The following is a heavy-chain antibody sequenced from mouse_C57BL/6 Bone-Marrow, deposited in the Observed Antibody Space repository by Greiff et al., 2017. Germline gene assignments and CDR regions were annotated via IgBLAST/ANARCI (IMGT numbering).Heavy chain of an antibody. Sequence: EVKVVESGGGLVQPGGSLKLSCAASGFTFSDYYMYWVRQTPEKRLEWVAYISNGGGSTYYPDTVKGRFTISRDNAKNTLYLQMSRLKSEDTAMYYCARRVMDYWGQGTSVTVSS. V-gene: IGHV5-12*01. CDR1: GFTFSDYY. J-gene: IGHJ4*01. CDR2: ISNGGGST. CDR3: ARRVMDY.